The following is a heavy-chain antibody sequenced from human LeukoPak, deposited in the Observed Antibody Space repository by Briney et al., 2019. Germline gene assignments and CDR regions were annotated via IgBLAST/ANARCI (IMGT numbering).Heavy chain of an antibody. CDR1: GFTFSSYA. CDR3: ARHDGVIIHGNQFYYMDV. D-gene: IGHD3-3*01. V-gene: IGHV3-23*01. CDR2: ISGSGGST. J-gene: IGHJ6*03. Sequence: GGSLRLSCAASGFTFSSYAMSWVRQAPGKGLEWVSGISGSGGSTYYADSVKGRFTISRDNSKNTLYLQMNSLRAEDTAVYYCARHDGVIIHGNQFYYMDVWGKGTTITVSS.